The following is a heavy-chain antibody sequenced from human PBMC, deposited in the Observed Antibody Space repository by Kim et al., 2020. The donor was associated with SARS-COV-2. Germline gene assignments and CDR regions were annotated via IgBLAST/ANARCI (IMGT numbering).Heavy chain of an antibody. CDR3: ARDWMGASGSYYERAFDI. CDR1: GGSISSSSYY. D-gene: IGHD1-26*01. Sequence: SETLSLTCTVSGGSISSSSYYWGWIRQPPGKGLEWIGSIYYSGSTYYNPSLKSRVTISVDTSKNQFSLKLSSVTAADTAVYYCARDWMGASGSYYERAFDIWGQGTMVTVSS. V-gene: IGHV4-39*07. J-gene: IGHJ3*02. CDR2: IYYSGST.